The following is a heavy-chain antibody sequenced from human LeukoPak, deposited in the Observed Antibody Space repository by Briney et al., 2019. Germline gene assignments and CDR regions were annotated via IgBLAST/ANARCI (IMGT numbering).Heavy chain of an antibody. J-gene: IGHJ4*02. D-gene: IGHD5-18*01. V-gene: IGHV3-7*01. CDR2: INPDGNKK. Sequence: GGSLRLSCAVSGLTFSSSWMDWVRQAPGKGLEWVASINPDGNKKYSAGSVKGRFTISRDNAENSLYLQMNSLRVEDTAFYYCARDLAYSRLDYWGQGMLVTVSS. CDR3: ARDLAYSRLDY. CDR1: GLTFSSSW.